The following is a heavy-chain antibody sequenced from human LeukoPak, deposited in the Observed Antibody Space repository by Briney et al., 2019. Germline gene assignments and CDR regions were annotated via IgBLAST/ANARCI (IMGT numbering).Heavy chain of an antibody. CDR1: GFTFSSYA. CDR3: ARAGGTYYDSSGYYYGFDY. D-gene: IGHD3-22*01. Sequence: GGSLRLSCAASGFTFSSYAMSWVRQAPGKGLEWVSAISGSGGSTYYADSVKGRFTISRDNSKNTLYLQMNSLRAEDTAVYYCARAGGTYYDSSGYYYGFDYWGQGTLVTVSS. CDR2: ISGSGGST. V-gene: IGHV3-23*01. J-gene: IGHJ4*02.